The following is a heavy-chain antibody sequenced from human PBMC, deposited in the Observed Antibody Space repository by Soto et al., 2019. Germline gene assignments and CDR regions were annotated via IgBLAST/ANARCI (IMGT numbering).Heavy chain of an antibody. CDR2: IYTSGST. D-gene: IGHD3-22*01. Sequence: SETLSLTCTVSGGSISSGNYYWSWIRQPAGKGLGWIGRIYTSGSTNYNPSLKSRVTMSVDTSKNQFSLKLSSVTAADTAVYYCARDSSSGYYSPTSYFDYWGQGTLVTVSS. J-gene: IGHJ4*02. V-gene: IGHV4-61*02. CDR3: ARDSSSGYYSPTSYFDY. CDR1: GGSISSGNYY.